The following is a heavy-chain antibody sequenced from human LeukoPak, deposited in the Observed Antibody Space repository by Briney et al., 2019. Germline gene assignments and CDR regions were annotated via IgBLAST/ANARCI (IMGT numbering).Heavy chain of an antibody. Sequence: ASVKVSCKASGYTFTSYYMHWVRQAPGQGLEWMGIINPSGGSTSYAQKFQGRVTMTRDTSTSTVYMELSRLRSDDTAVYYCATWGIAVAGTGSWALDIWGQGTMVTVSS. CDR1: GYTFTSYY. V-gene: IGHV1-46*01. CDR3: ATWGIAVAGTGSWALDI. D-gene: IGHD6-19*01. CDR2: INPSGGST. J-gene: IGHJ3*02.